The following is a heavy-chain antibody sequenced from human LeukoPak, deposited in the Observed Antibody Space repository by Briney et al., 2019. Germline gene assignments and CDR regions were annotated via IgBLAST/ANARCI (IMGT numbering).Heavy chain of an antibody. CDR1: GGSISSGDYY. V-gene: IGHV4-30-4*01. D-gene: IGHD3-22*01. J-gene: IGHJ4*02. CDR3: ARDPYYYDSSGFDY. Sequence: SETLSLTCTVSGGSISSGDYYWSWIRQPPGKGLEWIGYINYSGSTYYNPSLKSRVTISVDTSKNQFSLKLSSVTAADTAVYYCARDPYYYDSSGFDYWGQGTLVTVSS. CDR2: INYSGST.